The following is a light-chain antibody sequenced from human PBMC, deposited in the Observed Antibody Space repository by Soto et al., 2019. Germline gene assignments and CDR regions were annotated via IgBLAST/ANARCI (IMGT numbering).Light chain of an antibody. CDR2: DAS. CDR1: QSVSSY. Sequence: EIVLTQSQATLSLSPGERGTLXSPASQSVSSYLAWYQQKPGQAPRLLIYDASNRATGIPARFSGSGSGTDFTLTISSLEPEDFAVYYCQQRSNWPRVTFGQGTRLEI. J-gene: IGKJ5*01. V-gene: IGKV3-11*01. CDR3: QQRSNWPRVT.